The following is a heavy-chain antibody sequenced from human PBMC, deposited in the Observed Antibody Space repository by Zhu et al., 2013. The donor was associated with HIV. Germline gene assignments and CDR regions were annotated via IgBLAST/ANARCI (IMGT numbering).Heavy chain of an antibody. D-gene: IGHD3-9*01. CDR2: FHYGGST. V-gene: IGHV4-39*07. CDR1: GGSISSSSYK. J-gene: IGHJ4*02. CDR3: ASWYHDALTGYYYFDH. Sequence: QVQLQESGPGLVKPSETLSLTCTVSGGSISSSSYKWSWVRQPPGKGLEWLASFHYGGSTYYNPSLKSRLSISVDTSKNQFSLRLSSVTAADTAVYYCASWYHDALTGYYYFDHWGQGTLVTVSS.